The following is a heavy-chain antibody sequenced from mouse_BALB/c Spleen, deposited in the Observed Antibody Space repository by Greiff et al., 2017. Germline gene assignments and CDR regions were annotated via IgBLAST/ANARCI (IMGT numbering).Heavy chain of an antibody. Sequence: QVQLQQSGAELVKPGASVKLSCKASGYTFTSYDINWVRQRPEQGLEWIGWIFPGDGSTKYNEKFKGKATLTSDTSSSTAYMQLRSLTSEDSAIYFCARGDYYGNYWYFDVWGAGTTVTVSS. V-gene: IGHV1-85*01. D-gene: IGHD2-1*01. J-gene: IGHJ1*01. CDR3: ARGDYYGNYWYFDV. CDR2: IFPGDGST. CDR1: GYTFTSYD.